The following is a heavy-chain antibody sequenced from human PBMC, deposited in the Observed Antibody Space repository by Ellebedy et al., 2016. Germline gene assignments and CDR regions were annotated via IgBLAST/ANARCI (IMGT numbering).Heavy chain of an antibody. D-gene: IGHD3-16*02. Sequence: SETLSLXXTVSGGSINSYYWSWIRQPAGKGLAWIGRIYAPGSTNYNPSLKSRVSMSLDTSKNQFSLNLRSVTAASTAVYYCAKENNIVVSARFDPWGQGILVTVSS. CDR3: AKENNIVVSARFDP. CDR1: GGSINSYY. J-gene: IGHJ5*02. CDR2: IYAPGST. V-gene: IGHV4-4*07.